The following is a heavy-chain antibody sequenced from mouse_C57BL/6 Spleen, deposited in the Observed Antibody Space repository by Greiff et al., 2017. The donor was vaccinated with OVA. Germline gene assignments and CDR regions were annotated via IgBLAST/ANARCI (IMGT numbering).Heavy chain of an antibody. CDR2: INPSSGYT. V-gene: IGHV1-7*01. CDR3: SRAYGHAAGDY. CDR1: GYTFTSYW. D-gene: IGHD1-2*01. Sequence: VKLQQSGAELAKPGASVKLSCKASGYTFTSYWMHWVKQRPGQGLAWIGYINPSSGYTTYNQKFKDKATLTADNSSSTAYMQLSSLAYEDSAVYYCSRAYGHAAGDYWGQGTTLTVSS. J-gene: IGHJ2*01.